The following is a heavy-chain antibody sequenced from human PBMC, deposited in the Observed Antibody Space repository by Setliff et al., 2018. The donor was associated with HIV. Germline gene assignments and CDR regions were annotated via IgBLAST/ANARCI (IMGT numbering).Heavy chain of an antibody. CDR3: ARVIPDYGDYYFDY. J-gene: IGHJ4*02. D-gene: IGHD4-17*01. V-gene: IGHV1-8*02. CDR1: GYTFTTYD. CDR2: MNPNSGNT. Sequence: WASVKVSCKASGYTFTTYDINWVRQATGQGLEWMGWMNPNSGNTGYAQKFQGRVTMTRHTSTSTAYMQLSSLRSEDTAVYYCARVIPDYGDYYFDYWGQGTLVTVSS.